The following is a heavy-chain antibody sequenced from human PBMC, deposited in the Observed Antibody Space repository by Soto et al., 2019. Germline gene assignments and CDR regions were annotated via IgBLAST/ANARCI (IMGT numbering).Heavy chain of an antibody. CDR3: AKVGPLAHYYDSSGYSGY. V-gene: IGHV3-23*01. CDR1: GFTFSIYA. CDR2: ISGSGGST. J-gene: IGHJ4*02. D-gene: IGHD3-22*01. Sequence: GGSLRLSCAASGFTFSIYAMSWVRHAPGKGLEWVSAISGSGGSTYYADSVKGRFTISRDNSKNTLYLQMNSLRAEDTAVYYCAKVGPLAHYYDSSGYSGYWGQGTLVTVSS.